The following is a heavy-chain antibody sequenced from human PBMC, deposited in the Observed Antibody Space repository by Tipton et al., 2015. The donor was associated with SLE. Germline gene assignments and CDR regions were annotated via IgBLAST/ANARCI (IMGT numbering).Heavy chain of an antibody. V-gene: IGHV4-59*11. CDR3: ARDSAVNVWYFDL. J-gene: IGHJ2*01. CDR2: ISYTGNT. CDR1: GASISTHY. Sequence: TLSLTCTVSGASISTHYWSWIRQPPGKGLEWIGYISYTGNTNFNPSLKSRVTMSVATSKNQFSLRLTSVTAADTAMYYCARDSAVNVWYFDLWGRGTLVTVSS.